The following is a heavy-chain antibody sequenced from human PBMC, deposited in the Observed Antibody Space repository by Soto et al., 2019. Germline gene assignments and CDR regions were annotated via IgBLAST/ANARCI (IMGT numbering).Heavy chain of an antibody. CDR2: ISPNSGNI. J-gene: IGHJ6*01. CDR1: GYTFTRNG. Sequence: QVHLVQSGAEVKKPGASVNVSCKTSGYTFTRNGISWVRQAPGQGLEWMGWISPNSGNIKYAQKLQGRVIMTTDTSSRAAYLELRRPRSADAAVYYSVMARDANRLPPRVVWGPGTRVSCSS. V-gene: IGHV1-18*01. CDR3: VMARDANRLPPRVV. D-gene: IGHD2-8*01.